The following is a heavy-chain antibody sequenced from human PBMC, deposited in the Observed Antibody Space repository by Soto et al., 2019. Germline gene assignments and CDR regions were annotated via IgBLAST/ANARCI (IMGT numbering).Heavy chain of an antibody. Sequence: PGGSLRLSCAASGFTFSSYALHWVRQAPGKGLEWVAVISYDGSNNYYADSVKGRFTISRDNSKNTLYLQMNSLRAEDTAVYYCAKDLLPDYGDYEEAIYYYYGMDVWGQGTTVTVSS. J-gene: IGHJ6*02. D-gene: IGHD4-17*01. CDR3: AKDLLPDYGDYEEAIYYYYGMDV. CDR2: ISYDGSNN. CDR1: GFTFSSYA. V-gene: IGHV3-30-3*01.